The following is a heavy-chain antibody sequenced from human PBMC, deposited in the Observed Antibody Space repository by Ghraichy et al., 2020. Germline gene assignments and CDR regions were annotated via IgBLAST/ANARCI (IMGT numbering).Heavy chain of an antibody. J-gene: IGHJ4*02. Sequence: SETLSLTCTVSGGSISSGGYYWSWIRQHPGKGLEWIGYIYYSGSTYYNTSLKSRVTISVDTSKNQFSLKLSSVTAADTAVYYCARARRQQLVAYWGQGTLVTVSS. V-gene: IGHV4-31*03. CDR1: GGSISSGGYY. D-gene: IGHD6-13*01. CDR2: IYYSGST. CDR3: ARARRQQLVAY.